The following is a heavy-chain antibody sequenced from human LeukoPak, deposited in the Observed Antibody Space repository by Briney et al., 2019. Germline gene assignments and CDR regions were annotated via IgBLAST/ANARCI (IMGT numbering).Heavy chain of an antibody. CDR3: ARARATMVRDAFDF. CDR2: INQDGTEK. CDR1: GFTFTTYW. V-gene: IGHV3-7*01. J-gene: IGHJ3*01. Sequence: PGESLRLSCAASGFTFTTYWMSWVRQLPGKGLEWVANINQDGTEKYYVDSVKGRFTISRDNAKNTLYLQMNSLRVEDTAVYHCARARATMVRDAFDFWGQGTMVTVSS. D-gene: IGHD3-10*01.